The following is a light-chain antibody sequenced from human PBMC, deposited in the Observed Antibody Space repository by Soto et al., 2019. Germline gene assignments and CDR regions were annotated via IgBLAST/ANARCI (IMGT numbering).Light chain of an antibody. CDR3: QQYNSWPPVT. CDR1: QNVNSN. Sequence: EVVMTQSPVTLSVSPGERATLSCRASQNVNSNLAWYRQKPGQAPRLLIYAASTRATGIPARFSGSGSGTEFTLTISSLQSEDFAVYYCQQYNSWPPVTFGGGTKVEI. V-gene: IGKV3-15*01. J-gene: IGKJ4*01. CDR2: AAS.